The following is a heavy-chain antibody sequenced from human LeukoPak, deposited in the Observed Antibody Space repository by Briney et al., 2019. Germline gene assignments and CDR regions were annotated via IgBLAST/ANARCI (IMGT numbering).Heavy chain of an antibody. D-gene: IGHD5-12*01. CDR3: ARGRSTGYPYYFEY. CDR1: GYTFTSYG. V-gene: IGHV1-8*03. J-gene: IGHJ4*02. Sequence: GASVKVSCKASGYTFTSYGINWVRQATGQGLEWMGWMSPNSGSTGYAQKFQGRVTITRNTSISTAYMELSGLRSEDTAVYYCARGRSTGYPYYFEYWGQGTLVTVSS. CDR2: MSPNSGST.